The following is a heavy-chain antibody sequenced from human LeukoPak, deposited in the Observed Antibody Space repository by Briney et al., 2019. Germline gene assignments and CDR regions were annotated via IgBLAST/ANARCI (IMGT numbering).Heavy chain of an antibody. Sequence: GESLKISCKGSGYSFTSYCIGWVRQMPGKGLEWMGIIYRGDSDTRYSPSFQGQVTISADKSISTAYLQWSSLKASDTAMYYCATQRDYGDYEDRGSRYYYYGMDVWGQGTTVTVSS. J-gene: IGHJ6*02. V-gene: IGHV5-51*01. CDR3: ATQRDYGDYEDRGSRYYYYGMDV. CDR1: GYSFTSYC. D-gene: IGHD4-17*01. CDR2: IYRGDSDT.